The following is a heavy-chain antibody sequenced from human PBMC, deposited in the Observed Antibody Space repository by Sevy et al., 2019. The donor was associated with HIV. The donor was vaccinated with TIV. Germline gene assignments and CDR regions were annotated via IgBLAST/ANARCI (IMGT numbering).Heavy chain of an antibody. D-gene: IGHD2-2*01. Sequence: SETLSLTCAVSGGSFSGYYWNWIRQTPGKGLEWIGEINHSGSTNYNPSLKSRVTISVDTSKNQFSLRLNSVTAADTAVYYWARAPPVVVVPGAPSWFDPWGQGTLVTVSS. CDR3: ARAPPVVVVPGAPSWFDP. CDR2: INHSGST. CDR1: GGSFSGYY. V-gene: IGHV4-34*01. J-gene: IGHJ5*02.